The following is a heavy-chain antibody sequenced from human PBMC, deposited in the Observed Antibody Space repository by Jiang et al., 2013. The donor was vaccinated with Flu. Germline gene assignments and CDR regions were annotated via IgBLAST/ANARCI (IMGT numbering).Heavy chain of an antibody. CDR1: GGSITSSPYY. V-gene: IGHV4-39*07. CDR3: ARQGRIMEFLPRLGGMDV. J-gene: IGHJ6*02. D-gene: IGHD3-3*01. CDR2: VYYSGST. Sequence: GSGLVKPSETLSLTCTVSGGSITSSPYYWGWIRQSPGKGLEWIGSVYYSGSTYNNPSLKSRVSISLDTSNNQFSLKLNSVTAADTAVYYCARQGRIMEFLPRLGGMDVWGQGTTVTVSS.